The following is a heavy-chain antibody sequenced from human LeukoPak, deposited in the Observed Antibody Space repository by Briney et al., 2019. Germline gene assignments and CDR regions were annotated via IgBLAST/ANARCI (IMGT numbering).Heavy chain of an antibody. CDR1: GGSISSGGYS. J-gene: IGHJ5*02. D-gene: IGHD6-13*01. CDR3: ARSSSWLNWFDP. V-gene: IGHV4-30-2*01. Sequence: SETLSLTCAVSGGSISSGGYSWSWIRQPPGKGLEWIGYIYHSGSTYYNPSLKSRVTISVDRSKNQFSLKLSSVTAADTAVYYCARSSSWLNWFDPWGQGTLVTVSS. CDR2: IYHSGST.